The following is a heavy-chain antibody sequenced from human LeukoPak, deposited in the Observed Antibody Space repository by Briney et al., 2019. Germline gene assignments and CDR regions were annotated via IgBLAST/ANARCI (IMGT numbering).Heavy chain of an antibody. J-gene: IGHJ5*02. CDR1: GFTVSSNY. D-gene: IGHD5-18*01. CDR3: ARYQYSYAHAAP. Sequence: PGGSLRLSCAASGFTVSSNYMSWVRQAPGKGLEWVSVIYSGGTTYYADSVKGRFTISRDNSKNTLHLQMDSLRAEDTAVYYCARYQYSYAHAAPWGQGTLVTVSS. CDR2: IYSGGTT. V-gene: IGHV3-66*01.